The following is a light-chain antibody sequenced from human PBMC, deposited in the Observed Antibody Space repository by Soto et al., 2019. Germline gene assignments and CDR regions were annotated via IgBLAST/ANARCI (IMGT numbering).Light chain of an antibody. CDR3: QHYNNWPPPMYT. Sequence: EIVMTQSPATLSVSPGERATLSCRASQSVNSNLAWYQHKPGKPPRLPMYVASTRATDIPARFSGSGSGTEFTLTISSLQSEDFAVYYCQHYNNWPPPMYTFGQGTKLEIK. V-gene: IGKV3-15*01. CDR1: QSVNSN. CDR2: VAS. J-gene: IGKJ2*01.